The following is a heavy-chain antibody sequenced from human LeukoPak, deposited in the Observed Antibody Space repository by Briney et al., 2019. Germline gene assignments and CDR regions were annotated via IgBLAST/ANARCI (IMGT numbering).Heavy chain of an antibody. J-gene: IGHJ5*02. Sequence: SETLSLTCTVSGGSISSSSYYWGWIRQPPGKGLEWIGSIYYSGSTYYNPSLKSRVTISVDTSKNQFSLKLSSVTAADTAVYYCARDFHIVVVTAIHNWFDPWGQGTLVTVSS. CDR3: ARDFHIVVVTAIHNWFDP. CDR1: GGSISSSSYY. CDR2: IYYSGST. D-gene: IGHD2-21*02. V-gene: IGHV4-39*07.